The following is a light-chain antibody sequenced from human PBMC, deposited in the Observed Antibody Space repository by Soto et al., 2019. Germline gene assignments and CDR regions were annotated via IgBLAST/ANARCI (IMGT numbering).Light chain of an antibody. CDR2: DVS. Sequence: QSVLTQPRSVSGSPGQSVTISCTGTSSDVGGYNYVSWYQQHPGKAPKLMIYDVSKRLSGVPDRFSGSKSGNTASLTISGLQAEDEADYYCCSYAGSYTHWVFGGGTKVTVL. V-gene: IGLV2-11*01. J-gene: IGLJ3*02. CDR1: SSDVGGYNY. CDR3: CSYAGSYTHWV.